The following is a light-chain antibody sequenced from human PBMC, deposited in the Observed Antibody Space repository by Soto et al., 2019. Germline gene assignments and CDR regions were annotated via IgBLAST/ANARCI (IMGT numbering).Light chain of an antibody. J-gene: IGKJ4*01. CDR1: QGISVY. CDR3: QKYNSAPLA. CDR2: AAS. Sequence: DIQMTQSPSSLSASLGDRVTITCRASQGISVYLAWFQQKPGKVPKLVIYAASTLQSGVPSRFSGSRSGTDFTLTISSLQPEDVATYYCQKYNSAPLALGGGTKVEIK. V-gene: IGKV1-27*01.